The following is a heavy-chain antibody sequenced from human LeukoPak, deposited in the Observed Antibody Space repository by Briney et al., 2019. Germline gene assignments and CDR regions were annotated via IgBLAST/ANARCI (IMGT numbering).Heavy chain of an antibody. CDR1: RGSFSGYY. J-gene: IGHJ6*03. Sequence: SETLSLTCFVYRGSFSGYYWSWIRQPPGKGLEWIGEINHSGSTNYNPSLKSRVTISVDTSKNQFSLKLSSVTAADTAVYYCARGGRRPLSGAGYYYYYYMDVWGKGTTVTVSS. D-gene: IGHD2-15*01. CDR3: ARGGRRPLSGAGYYYYYYMDV. CDR2: INHSGST. V-gene: IGHV4-34*01.